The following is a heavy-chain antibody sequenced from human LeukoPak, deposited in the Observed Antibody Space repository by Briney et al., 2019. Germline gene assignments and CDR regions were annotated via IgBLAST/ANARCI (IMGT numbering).Heavy chain of an antibody. CDR1: GGSISSYY. J-gene: IGHJ4*02. CDR2: IYTSGST. Sequence: SETLSLTCTVSGGSISSYYWSWIRQPAGKGLEWIGRIYTSGSTNYNPSLKSRVTISVDTSKNQFSLKLSSVTAADTAVYYCARSHYYDSSGYSYFDYWGQGTLVTVSS. CDR3: ARSHYYDSSGYSYFDY. V-gene: IGHV4-4*07. D-gene: IGHD3-22*01.